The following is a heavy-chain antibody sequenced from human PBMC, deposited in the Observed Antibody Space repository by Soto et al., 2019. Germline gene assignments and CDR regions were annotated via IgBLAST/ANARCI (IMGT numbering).Heavy chain of an antibody. CDR3: ANGAYYDSSGYLW. J-gene: IGHJ4*02. CDR1: GFTFSSYG. D-gene: IGHD3-22*01. V-gene: IGHV3-30*18. Sequence: PGGSLRLSCAASGFTFSSYGMHWVRQAPGKGLEWVAVISYDGSNKYYADSVKGRFTISRDNSKNTLYLQMNSLRAEDTAVYYCANGAYYDSSGYLWWGQGTLVTVSS. CDR2: ISYDGSNK.